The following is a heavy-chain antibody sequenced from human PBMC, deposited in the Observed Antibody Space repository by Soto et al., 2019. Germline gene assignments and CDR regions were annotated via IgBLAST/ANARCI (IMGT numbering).Heavy chain of an antibody. CDR3: AKPADTLGYYYMDV. CDR2: ISGGGGNT. J-gene: IGHJ6*03. CDR1: GFTFSSYA. V-gene: IGHV3-23*01. Sequence: EVQLLESGGGLVQPGGSLRLSCAASGFTFSSYAMSWVRQAPGKGLEWVSAISGGGGNTYYADSVKGRFTISRDSSKNTLYLQMNSLRAEDTAVYYCAKPADTLGYYYMDVWGKGTTVTVSS. D-gene: IGHD3-16*01.